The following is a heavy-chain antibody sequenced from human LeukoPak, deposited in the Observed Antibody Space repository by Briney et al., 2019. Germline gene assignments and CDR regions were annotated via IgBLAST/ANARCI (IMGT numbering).Heavy chain of an antibody. CDR2: TNEHGTII. D-gene: IGHD3-10*01. Sequence: GGSLRLSCAASGFSFSNYWFHWVRQAPGEGLVWVSRTNEHGTIINYADSVKGRFTISRDNAKNTLYLQMNSRRTEDSALYYCVVDLSGSADYWGQGTLVTVSS. V-gene: IGHV3-74*01. J-gene: IGHJ4*02. CDR1: GFSFSNYW. CDR3: VVDLSGSADY.